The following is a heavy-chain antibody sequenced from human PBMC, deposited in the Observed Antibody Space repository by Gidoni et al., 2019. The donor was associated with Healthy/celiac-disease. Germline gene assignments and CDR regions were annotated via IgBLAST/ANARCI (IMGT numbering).Heavy chain of an antibody. Sequence: QVQLVESGGGVVQPGRSLRLSCAASGFTFRSYAMHWVRQAPGKGLEWVAVISYDGSNKYYADSVKGRFTISRDNSKNTLYLQMNSLRAEDTAVYYCAREDPGATGYYYYGMDVWGQGTTVTVSS. CDR3: AREDPGATGYYYYGMDV. CDR2: ISYDGSNK. D-gene: IGHD1-26*01. V-gene: IGHV3-30-3*01. J-gene: IGHJ6*02. CDR1: GFTFRSYA.